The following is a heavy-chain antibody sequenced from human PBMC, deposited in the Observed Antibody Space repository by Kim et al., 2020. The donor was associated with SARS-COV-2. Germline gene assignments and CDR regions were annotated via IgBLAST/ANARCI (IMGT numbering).Heavy chain of an antibody. D-gene: IGHD3-10*01. Sequence: GGSLRLSCAASGFTFSSSWMHWVRQAPGEGLMWVSRMSGDGSVINYADSVKGRFTVSRDNAKNTLYLQMNSLRVEDTALYYCATAGNFSFDSWAQGTLVT. V-gene: IGHV3-74*01. CDR2: MSGDGSVI. CDR3: ATAGNFSFDS. CDR1: GFTFSSSW. J-gene: IGHJ4*02.